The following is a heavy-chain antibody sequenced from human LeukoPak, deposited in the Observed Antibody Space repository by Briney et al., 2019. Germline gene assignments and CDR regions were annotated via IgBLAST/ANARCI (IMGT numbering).Heavy chain of an antibody. CDR2: ISGSGSGGST. V-gene: IGHV3-23*01. J-gene: IGHJ4*02. CDR1: GFTFSSSA. D-gene: IGHD5-24*01. CDR3: AKDDAWLQYGN. Sequence: RSGGSLRLSCAASGFTFSSSAMSWVRQAPGKGLEWVSNISGSGSGGSTYYADSVKGRFTISRDNSKNTLYLQMNSLRAEDTAVYYCAKDDAWLQYGNWGRGTLVTVSS.